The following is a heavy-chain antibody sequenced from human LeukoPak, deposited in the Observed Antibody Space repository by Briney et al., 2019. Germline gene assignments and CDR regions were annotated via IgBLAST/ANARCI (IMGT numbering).Heavy chain of an antibody. Sequence: GASVKVSCKASGYTFTSYGISWVRQAPGQGLEWMGGIIPIFGTANYAQKFQGRVTITTDESTSTAYMELSSLRSEDTAVYYCATTHTSYYYDSSGYSAYFDYWGQGTLVTVSS. V-gene: IGHV1-69*05. J-gene: IGHJ4*02. CDR1: GYTFTSYG. D-gene: IGHD3-22*01. CDR2: IIPIFGTA. CDR3: ATTHTSYYYDSSGYSAYFDY.